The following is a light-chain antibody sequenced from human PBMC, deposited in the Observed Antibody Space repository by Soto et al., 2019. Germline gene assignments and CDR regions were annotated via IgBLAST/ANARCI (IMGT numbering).Light chain of an antibody. CDR1: QNINSW. CDR2: KAS. Sequence: DIQMTQSPSTLSASVGDRVTITCRASQNINSWLAWYQQKPGKAPKLLIYKASSLESGVPSRFSGTGSGTEFTRTINSLPPDDFAIYYCQQYNSYSSVTFGHGTKVEIK. CDR3: QQYNSYSSVT. J-gene: IGKJ1*01. V-gene: IGKV1-5*03.